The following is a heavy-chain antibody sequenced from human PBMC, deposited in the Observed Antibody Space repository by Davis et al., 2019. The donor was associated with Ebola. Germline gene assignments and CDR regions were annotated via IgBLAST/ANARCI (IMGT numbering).Heavy chain of an antibody. CDR1: GYTFRNSA. D-gene: IGHD1-26*01. Sequence: ASVKVSCKASGYTFRNSAISWVRQAPGQGLEWMGWISAYNGNTNYAQILQGRVTMTTDTSTGTAYMELRSLRSDDTAVYFCARTSVVGTTTTASDIWGQGTKVTVSS. CDR3: ARTSVVGTTTTASDI. V-gene: IGHV1-18*01. J-gene: IGHJ3*02. CDR2: ISAYNGNT.